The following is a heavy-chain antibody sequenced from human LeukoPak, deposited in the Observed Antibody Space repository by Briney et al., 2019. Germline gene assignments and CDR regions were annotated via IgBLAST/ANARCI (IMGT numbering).Heavy chain of an antibody. J-gene: IGHJ6*03. V-gene: IGHV3-30*04. CDR2: ISYDGSNK. CDR3: ARDGVPAAPADYYYYMDV. D-gene: IGHD2-2*01. Sequence: GGSLRLSCAASGFTFSSYAMHWVRQAPGKGLEWVAVISYDGSNKYYADSVKGRFTISRDNSKNTLYLQMNSLRAEDTAVCYCARDGVPAAPADYYYYMDVWGKGTTVTVSS. CDR1: GFTFSSYA.